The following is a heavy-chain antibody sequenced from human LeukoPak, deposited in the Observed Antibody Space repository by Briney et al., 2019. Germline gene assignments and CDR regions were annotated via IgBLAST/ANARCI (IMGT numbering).Heavy chain of an antibody. CDR1: GFTVSSNF. V-gene: IGHV3-66*01. CDR3: ARDQVGYTYGTY. J-gene: IGHJ4*02. Sequence: GGSLRLSCAASGFTVSSNFMSWVRQAPGKGLEWGSVIYSEENTHYADSVKGRFTISRDISKNTVYLQMDSLTVEDTAVYYCARDQVGYTYGTYWGQGTLVTVSS. CDR2: IYSEENT. D-gene: IGHD5-18*01.